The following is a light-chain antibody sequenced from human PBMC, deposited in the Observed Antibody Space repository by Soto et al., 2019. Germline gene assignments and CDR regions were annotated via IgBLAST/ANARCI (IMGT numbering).Light chain of an antibody. CDR1: QSLLHSDGNTY. J-gene: IGKJ1*01. Sequence: VMTQPPLSSPVTLGQPASISCRSSQSLLHSDGNTYLSWLQQRPGQPPRLLISKVSDRFSGVPDRFSGSGAGTDFTLKISRVEPEDVGVYYCMQATQFPRTFGQGTKVEIK. CDR3: MQATQFPRT. CDR2: KVS. V-gene: IGKV2-24*01.